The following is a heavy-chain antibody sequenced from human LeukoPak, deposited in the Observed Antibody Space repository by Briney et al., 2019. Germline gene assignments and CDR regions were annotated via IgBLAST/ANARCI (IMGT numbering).Heavy chain of an antibody. CDR3: AKVGGYDSSGYIDY. CDR2: ISWNSGSI. V-gene: IGHV3-9*01. D-gene: IGHD3-22*01. CDR1: GFTFDDYA. Sequence: GRSLRLSCAASGFTFDDYAMHWVRHAPGKGLEWVSGISWNSGSIGYADSVKGRFTISRDNAKNSLYLQMNSLRAEDTALYYCAKVGGYDSSGYIDYWGQGTLVTVSS. J-gene: IGHJ4*02.